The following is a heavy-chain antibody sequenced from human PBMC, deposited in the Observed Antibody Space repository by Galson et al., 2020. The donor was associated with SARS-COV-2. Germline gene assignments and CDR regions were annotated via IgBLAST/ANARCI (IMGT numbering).Heavy chain of an antibody. CDR1: GFTFSNYA. J-gene: IGHJ6*02. V-gene: IGHV3-23*01. CDR3: AKGPGQPQRYYYYYGMGV. CDR2: ISGSGGST. Sequence: GGSLRLSCAASGFTFSNYAMSWVRQAPGKGLEWVSAISGSGGSTYYADSVNGRFTISRDNSKNTLYLQMNSLRAEDTAVYYCAKGPGQPQRYYYYYGMGVWSQGTTVTVFS.